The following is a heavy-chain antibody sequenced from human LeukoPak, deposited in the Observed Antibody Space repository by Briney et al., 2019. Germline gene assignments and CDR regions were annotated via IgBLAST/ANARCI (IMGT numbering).Heavy chain of an antibody. Sequence: GGSLRLSCAASGFTFSSYAMSWVRQAPGKGLEWVSAISGSGGSTYYADSVKGRFTISRDNSKNTLYLQMNSLRAEDTAVYYCAKGKRQLPYVNWFDPWGQGTLVTVSS. CDR1: GFTFSSYA. V-gene: IGHV3-23*01. J-gene: IGHJ5*02. CDR3: AKGKRQLPYVNWFDP. CDR2: ISGSGGST. D-gene: IGHD2-2*02.